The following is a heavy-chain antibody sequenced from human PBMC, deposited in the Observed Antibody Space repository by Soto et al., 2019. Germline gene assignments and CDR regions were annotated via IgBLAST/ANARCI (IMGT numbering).Heavy chain of an antibody. V-gene: IGHV5-51*01. CDR1: GYTFTNSW. CDR3: ARRYSSVWYTFDY. Sequence: GESLKISCKGSGYTFTNSWIGWVRQMAGKGLEWMGIIYPADSDTRYSTSFQGQVTISADKSISTAYLQWSSLKASDTAMYYCARRYSSVWYTFDYWGQGTLVTVSS. CDR2: IYPADSDT. D-gene: IGHD6-19*01. J-gene: IGHJ4*02.